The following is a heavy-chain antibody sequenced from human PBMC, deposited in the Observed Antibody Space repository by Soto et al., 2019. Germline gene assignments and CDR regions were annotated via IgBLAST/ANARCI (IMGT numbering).Heavy chain of an antibody. V-gene: IGHV4-34*01. D-gene: IGHD3-16*02. Sequence: QVQLQQWGAGLLKPSETLSLTCAVYGGSFSGYYWSWIRQPPGKGLEWIGEINHSGSTNYNPSLKSRVTISVDTSKNQFSLKLSSVTAADTAVYYCARGRDYVWGSYRYFVGNWFDPWGQGTLVTVSS. CDR1: GGSFSGYY. CDR3: ARGRDYVWGSYRYFVGNWFDP. CDR2: INHSGST. J-gene: IGHJ5*02.